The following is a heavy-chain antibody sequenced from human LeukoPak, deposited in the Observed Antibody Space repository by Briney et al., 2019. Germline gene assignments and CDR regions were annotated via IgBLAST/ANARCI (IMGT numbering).Heavy chain of an antibody. D-gene: IGHD5-24*01. Sequence: SETLSLTCTVSGGSISTSSYYWGWIRQPPGKGLECIGNIYYSGSTYYNPSLKSRVTISVDTSKNQFSLKLSSVTAADTAVYYCARDQGDGYDWGQGTLVSVSS. J-gene: IGHJ4*02. V-gene: IGHV4-39*07. CDR3: ARDQGDGYD. CDR2: IYYSGST. CDR1: GGSISTSSYY.